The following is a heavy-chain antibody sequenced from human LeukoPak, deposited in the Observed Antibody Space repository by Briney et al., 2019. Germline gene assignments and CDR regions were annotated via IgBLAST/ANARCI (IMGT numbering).Heavy chain of an antibody. Sequence: SETLSLTCAVYGGSFSGYYWSWIRQPPGKGLEWIGEINHSGSTNYNPSLKSRVTISVATSKNQFSLKLSSVTAADTALYYCAKDGGYSGYDGGEFDVWGQGTTVTVSS. CDR1: GGSFSGYY. J-gene: IGHJ6*02. D-gene: IGHD5-12*01. CDR3: AKDGGYSGYDGGEFDV. CDR2: INHSGST. V-gene: IGHV4-34*01.